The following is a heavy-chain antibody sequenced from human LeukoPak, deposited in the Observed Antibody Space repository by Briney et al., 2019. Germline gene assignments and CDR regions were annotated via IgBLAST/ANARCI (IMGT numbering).Heavy chain of an antibody. D-gene: IGHD3-22*01. CDR1: GGSISSYY. V-gene: IGHV4-59*08. J-gene: IGHJ4*02. CDR2: IYYSGST. Sequence: SETLSVTCTVSGGSISSYYWSWIRQPPGKGLEWIGYIYYSGSTNYNPSLKSRVTISVDTSKNQFSLKLSSVTAADTAVYYCARTLFYYDSSGHFDYWGQGTLVTVSS. CDR3: ARTLFYYDSSGHFDY.